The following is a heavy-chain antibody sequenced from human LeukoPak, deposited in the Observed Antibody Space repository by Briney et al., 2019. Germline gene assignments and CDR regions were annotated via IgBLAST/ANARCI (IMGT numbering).Heavy chain of an antibody. CDR1: GFTFSSYW. D-gene: IGHD1-26*01. J-gene: IGHJ4*02. CDR3: ARSPGRLASDY. CDR2: IKQEGSEK. V-gene: IGHV3-7*01. Sequence: GGSLRLSCAASGFTFSSYWMSWVRQAPGKGLEWVANIKQEGSEKYYVDSVKGRFTISRDNAKNSLYLQMNSLRAEDTAVYYCARSPGRLASDYWGQGTLVTVSS.